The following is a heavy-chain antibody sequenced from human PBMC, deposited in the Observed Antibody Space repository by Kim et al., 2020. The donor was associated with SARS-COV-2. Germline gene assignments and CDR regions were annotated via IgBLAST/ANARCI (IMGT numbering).Heavy chain of an antibody. Sequence: GGSLRLSCAASGFTFSTCAMNWVRQAPGKGLEWVSSISGSGGNTYYADSVKGRFTISRDNSEDTLYLQVNSLRVEDTAVYYCAKDRRGCNQPLEYWGQGT. CDR3: AKDRRGCNQPLEY. D-gene: IGHD5-12*01. CDR1: GFTFSTCA. V-gene: IGHV3-23*01. CDR2: ISGSGGNT. J-gene: IGHJ4*02.